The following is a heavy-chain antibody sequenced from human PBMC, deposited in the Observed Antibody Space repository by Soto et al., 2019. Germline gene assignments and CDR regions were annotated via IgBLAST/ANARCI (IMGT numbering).Heavy chain of an antibody. V-gene: IGHV1-18*01. CDR1: GYTFTNFG. CDR2: ISGYNGDT. Sequence: QVQLVQSGGEMRKPGASVKVSCKASGYTFTNFGISWVRQAPGQGFEWVGWISGYNGDTNYAPKFRGRVIMTKDTSATTAYMELTTLTSDDTAVYYCARDYDIWGGDGFDPWGQGTLVTVSS. CDR3: ARDYDIWGGDGFDP. D-gene: IGHD3-9*01. J-gene: IGHJ5*02.